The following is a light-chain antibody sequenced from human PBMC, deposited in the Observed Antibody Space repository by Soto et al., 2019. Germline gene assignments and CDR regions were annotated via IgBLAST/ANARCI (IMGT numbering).Light chain of an antibody. CDR2: LAS. Sequence: IQLTHSPSALSTPAVGTVNSTFRTSQGISNYLAWYQQKSGKSPKLLIYLASTLRSGVSSRFSGSRSGTDFTLTISSLQPEDVATYYRNKYNSDPLVGGGTQVDIK. V-gene: IGKV1-27*01. CDR3: NKYNSDPL. J-gene: IGKJ4*01. CDR1: QGISNY.